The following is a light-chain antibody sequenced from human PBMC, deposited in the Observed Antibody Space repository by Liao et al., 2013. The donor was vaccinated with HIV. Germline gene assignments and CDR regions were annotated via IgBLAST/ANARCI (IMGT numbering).Light chain of an antibody. CDR1: NIGSKS. CDR3: QAWDSRYVV. CDR2: EDS. Sequence: SYELTQPPSVSVAPGKTARITCGGNNIGSKSVHWYQQKPGQAPVLVIYEDSKRPSGIPERFSGSNSGNTATLTISGTQAMDEADYYCQAWDSRYVVFGGGTKLTVV. J-gene: IGLJ2*01. V-gene: IGLV3-21*01.